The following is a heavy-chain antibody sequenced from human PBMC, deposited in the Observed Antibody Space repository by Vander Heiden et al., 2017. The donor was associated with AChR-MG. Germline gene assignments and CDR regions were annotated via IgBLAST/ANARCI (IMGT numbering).Heavy chain of an antibody. Sequence: EVQLLESGGGLVQPGGSLRLSCAASGFTFSSYAMTWVRQAPGKGLECVSSVTGLGDNTYYADSVKGRFTISRDNSNNMVYLQMNSLRVEDTAVYNCAKTGKGYSLDYWGQGTLVTVSS. CDR2: VTGLGDNT. D-gene: IGHD4-4*01. CDR3: AKTGKGYSLDY. CDR1: GFTFSSYA. J-gene: IGHJ4*02. V-gene: IGHV3-23*01.